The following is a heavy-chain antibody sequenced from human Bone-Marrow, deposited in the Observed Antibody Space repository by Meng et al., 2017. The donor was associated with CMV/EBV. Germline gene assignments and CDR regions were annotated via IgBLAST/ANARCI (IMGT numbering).Heavy chain of an antibody. D-gene: IGHD2-2*01. Sequence: QVPLVQSGAEVKKPGASEKVSCKASGYTFTSYAMHWVRQAPGQRLEWMGWINAGNGNTKYSQKFQGRVTITRDTSASTAYMELSSLRSEDTAVYYCATAGLIVPALGFWGQGTLVTVSS. J-gene: IGHJ4*02. CDR1: GYTFTSYA. CDR2: INAGNGNT. V-gene: IGHV1-3*01. CDR3: ATAGLIVPALGF.